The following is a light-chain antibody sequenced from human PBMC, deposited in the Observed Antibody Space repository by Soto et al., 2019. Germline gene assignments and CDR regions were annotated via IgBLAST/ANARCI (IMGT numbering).Light chain of an antibody. CDR3: SSYTSSITLV. J-gene: IGLJ3*02. V-gene: IGLV2-14*03. Sequence: QSALTQPASVSGSPGQSITISCTGTSSDVGGYNYVSWYQQQTGEAPKLLVYDVSNRTSGVSDRFSGAESGNTASLTIYGLQAEDADDDYCSSYTSSITLVFGGGNKRTV. CDR2: DVS. CDR1: SSDVGGYNY.